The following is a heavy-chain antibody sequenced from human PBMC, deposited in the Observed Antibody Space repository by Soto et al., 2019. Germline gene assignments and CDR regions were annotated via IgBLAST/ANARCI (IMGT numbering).Heavy chain of an antibody. Sequence: SETLSLTCTVSGGSISDFYWSWIRQPPGKGLEWIGYIYYSGSTNYNPSLKSRVTISVDTPKNPFSLNLRSMSPADTAVYYCARVGGLAARTFDYWGPGTLVTVSS. CDR3: ARVGGLAARTFDY. CDR1: GGSISDFY. CDR2: IYYSGST. J-gene: IGHJ4*02. V-gene: IGHV4-59*01. D-gene: IGHD6-6*01.